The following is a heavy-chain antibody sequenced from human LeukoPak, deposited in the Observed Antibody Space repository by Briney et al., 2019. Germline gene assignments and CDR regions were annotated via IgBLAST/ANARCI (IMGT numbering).Heavy chain of an antibody. CDR1: GFIFDDYA. J-gene: IGHJ4*02. CDR2: ISWNSGGI. D-gene: IGHD5-12*01. Sequence: QSGGSLRLSCAASGFIFDDYAMHWVRQAPGKGLEWVSGISWNSGGIGYADSVKGRFTISRDNAESSLYLQMNSLRAEDTALYYCANDIAYSGYDYFDYWGQGTLVTVSS. V-gene: IGHV3-9*01. CDR3: ANDIAYSGYDYFDY.